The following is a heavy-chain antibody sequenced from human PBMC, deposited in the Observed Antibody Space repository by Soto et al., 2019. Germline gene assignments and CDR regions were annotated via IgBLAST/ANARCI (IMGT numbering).Heavy chain of an antibody. CDR1: GFTFSSYA. V-gene: IGHV3-23*01. CDR2: ISGSGGST. Sequence: PGGSLRLSCAASGFTFSSYAMSWVRQAPGKGLEWVSAISGSGGSTYYADSVKGRFTISRDNSKNTLYLQMNSLRAEDTAVYYCAKDIEDHPSWYYFDYWGQGTLVTVSS. D-gene: IGHD6-13*01. CDR3: AKDIEDHPSWYYFDY. J-gene: IGHJ4*02.